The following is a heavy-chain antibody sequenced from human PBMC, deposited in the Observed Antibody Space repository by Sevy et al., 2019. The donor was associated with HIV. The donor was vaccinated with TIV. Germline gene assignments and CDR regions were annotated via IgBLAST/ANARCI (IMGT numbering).Heavy chain of an antibody. V-gene: IGHV1-2*02. D-gene: IGHD2-15*01. CDR2: INPNSGGT. CDR1: GYTFTGYY. Sequence: ASVKVSCKASGYTFTGYYMHWVRQAPGQGLEWMGWINPNSGGTNYAQKFQGRVTMTRDTSISTASMELSRLRSDDTAVYYCARERVYCSGGSCKPGGWFDPWGQGTLVTVSS. CDR3: ARERVYCSGGSCKPGGWFDP. J-gene: IGHJ5*02.